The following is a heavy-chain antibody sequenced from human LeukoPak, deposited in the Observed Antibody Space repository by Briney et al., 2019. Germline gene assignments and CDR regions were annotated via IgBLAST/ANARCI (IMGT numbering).Heavy chain of an antibody. CDR3: ARARAVAAHYFFDY. CDR2: ISYDGSNK. CDR1: GFTFSSYA. J-gene: IGHJ4*02. Sequence: AGGSLRLSCAASGFTFSSYAMHWVRQAPGKGLEWVAVISYDGSNKYYADSVKGRFTISRDNSKNTLYLQMNSLRAEDTAVYYCARARAVAAHYFFDYSGQGTLVTVSS. V-gene: IGHV3-30*04. D-gene: IGHD6-19*01.